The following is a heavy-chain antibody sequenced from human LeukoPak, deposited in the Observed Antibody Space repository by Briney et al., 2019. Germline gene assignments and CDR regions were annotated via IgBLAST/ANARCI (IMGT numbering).Heavy chain of an antibody. CDR1: GGSISSSSYY. Sequence: KPSQTLSLTCTVSGGSISSSSYYWGWIRQPPGKGLEWIGSIYYSGSTYYSPSLKSRVTMSVDTSKNQFSLKLSSVTVADTAVYYCARLFLYSSSWLAGSGFDYWGQGTLVTVSS. CDR2: IYYSGST. CDR3: ARLFLYSSSWLAGSGFDY. V-gene: IGHV4-39*01. D-gene: IGHD6-13*01. J-gene: IGHJ4*02.